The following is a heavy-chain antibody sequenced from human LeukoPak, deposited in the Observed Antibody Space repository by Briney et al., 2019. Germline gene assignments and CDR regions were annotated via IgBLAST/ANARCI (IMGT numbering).Heavy chain of an antibody. CDR2: INHGGST. CDR3: ARAKSITIFGVVISSYYYYGMDV. CDR1: GGSFSGYY. Sequence: SETLSLTCAVYGGSFSGYYWSWIRQPAGKGLEWIGEINHGGSTNYNPSLKSRVTISVDTSKNQFSLKLSSVTAADTAVYYCARAKSITIFGVVISSYYYYGMDVWGQGTTVTVSS. J-gene: IGHJ6*02. D-gene: IGHD3-3*01. V-gene: IGHV4-34*01.